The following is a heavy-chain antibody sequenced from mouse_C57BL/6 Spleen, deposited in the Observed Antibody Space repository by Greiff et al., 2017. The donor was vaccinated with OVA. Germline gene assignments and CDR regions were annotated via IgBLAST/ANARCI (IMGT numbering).Heavy chain of an antibody. CDR1: GYSITSGYY. CDR3: ARDGGLPFAY. V-gene: IGHV3-6*01. J-gene: IGHJ3*01. CDR2: ISYDGSN. Sequence: EVHLVESGPGLVKPSQSLSLTCSVTGYSITSGYYWNWIRQFPGNKLEWMGYISYDGSNNYNPSLKNRISITRDTSKNQFFLKLNSVTTEDTATYYCARDGGLPFAYWGQGTLVTVSA.